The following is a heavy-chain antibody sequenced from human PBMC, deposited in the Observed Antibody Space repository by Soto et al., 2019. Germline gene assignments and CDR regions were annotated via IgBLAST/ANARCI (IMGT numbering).Heavy chain of an antibody. CDR3: TREGDYGHYIGWYFDL. J-gene: IGHJ2*01. V-gene: IGHV3-20*03. Sequence: GRFTVSRDNAKNSLYLQMNSLRAEDTAFYYCTREGDYGHYIGWYFDLWGRGTLVTVSS. D-gene: IGHD4-17*01.